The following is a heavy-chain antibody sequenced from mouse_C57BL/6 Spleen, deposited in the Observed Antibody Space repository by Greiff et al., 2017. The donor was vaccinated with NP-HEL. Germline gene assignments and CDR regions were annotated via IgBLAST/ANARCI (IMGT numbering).Heavy chain of an antibody. CDR2: IDPSDSDT. CDR3: ARGGDSSGYEDY. V-gene: IGHV1-50*01. J-gene: IGHJ2*01. Sequence: QVQLKEPGAELVKPGASVKLSCKASGYTFTSYWMQWVKQRPGQGLEWIGEIDPSDSDTNYNQKFKGKATLTVDTSSSTASMQLSSLTSEDSAVYYCARGGDSSGYEDYWGQGTTLTVSS. D-gene: IGHD3-2*02. CDR1: GYTFTSYW.